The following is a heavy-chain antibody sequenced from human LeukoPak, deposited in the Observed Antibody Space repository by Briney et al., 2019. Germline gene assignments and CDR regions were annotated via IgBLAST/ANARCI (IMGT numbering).Heavy chain of an antibody. CDR2: IYYAGSS. CDR1: GGSISSSSYY. J-gene: IGHJ2*01. Sequence: PSETLSLTCTVSGGSISSSSYYWGWLRQPPGKGLEYIVSIYYAGSSYYNPSLKSRLTTSVDTSKNQFSLRLNSVTAADTAVYFCARGNSNGWLFWYFDLWGRGTLVTVAS. CDR3: ARGNSNGWLFWYFDL. D-gene: IGHD6-19*01. V-gene: IGHV4-39*07.